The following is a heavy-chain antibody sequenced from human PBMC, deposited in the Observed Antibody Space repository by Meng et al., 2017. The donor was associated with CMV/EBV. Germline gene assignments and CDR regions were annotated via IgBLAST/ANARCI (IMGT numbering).Heavy chain of an antibody. V-gene: IGHV3-21*01. CDR3: ARDSGQEDYAGGVGMDV. CDR1: GFTFSSYS. Sequence: GESLKISCAASGFTFSSYSMNWVRQAPGKGLEWVSSISSSSSYIYYADSVKGRFTISRDNAKNSLYLQMNSLRAGDTAVYYCARDSGQEDYAGGVGMDVWGQGTTVTVSS. D-gene: IGHD4-17*01. CDR2: ISSSSSYI. J-gene: IGHJ6*02.